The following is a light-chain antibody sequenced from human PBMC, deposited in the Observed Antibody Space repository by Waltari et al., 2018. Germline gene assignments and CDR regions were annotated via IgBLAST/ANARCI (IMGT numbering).Light chain of an antibody. Sequence: DIVMTQSPDALAVSLGERATINCKSSQNILYNSNNKTYLLWYQQKPGQPPKLLIYWASTRESGVPDRFSGSGSGTDFTLTISSLQAEDVAVYYCQQHYSSPHTFGQGTKLEIK. J-gene: IGKJ2*01. V-gene: IGKV4-1*01. CDR2: WAS. CDR1: QNILYNSNNKTY. CDR3: QQHYSSPHT.